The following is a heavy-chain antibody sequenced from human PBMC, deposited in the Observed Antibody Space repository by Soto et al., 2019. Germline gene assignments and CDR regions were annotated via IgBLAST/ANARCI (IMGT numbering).Heavy chain of an antibody. J-gene: IGHJ4*02. CDR2: IXAXXXNX. D-gene: IGHD6-6*01. Sequence: ASVKVSCKASGYTFTSYGISWVRQAPGQXLXWXGXIXAXXXNXXXXQKFQERVTITRDMSTSTAYMELSSLRSEDTAVYYCAAAARPADYWGQGTLVTVSS. CDR1: GYTFTSYG. CDR3: AAAARPADY. V-gene: IGHV1-18*01.